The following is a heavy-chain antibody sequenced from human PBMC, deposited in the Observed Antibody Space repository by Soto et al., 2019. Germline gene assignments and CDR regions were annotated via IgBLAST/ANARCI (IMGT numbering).Heavy chain of an antibody. V-gene: IGHV4-39*01. CDR1: GGSVSNSNYY. CDR3: VSQRTSVLTQAYFDD. D-gene: IGHD2-8*01. CDR2: VYYRGRS. Sequence: PSETLSLTCTVSGGSVSNSNYYWGWTRQSPGKGLEWIGSVYYRGRSYSKSSVKSRVTISVDTSKNQFSLNLNSVTASDTAVYYCVSQRTSVLTQAYFDDWGPGALVTVSS. J-gene: IGHJ4*02.